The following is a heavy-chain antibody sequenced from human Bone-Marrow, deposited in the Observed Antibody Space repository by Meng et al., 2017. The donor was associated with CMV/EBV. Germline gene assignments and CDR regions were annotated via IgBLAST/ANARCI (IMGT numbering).Heavy chain of an antibody. CDR1: GFTFSSYW. CDR3: ARELSRLRHYHYGMDV. CDR2: IKQDGSEK. D-gene: IGHD5-12*01. V-gene: IGHV3-7*01. Sequence: GGSLRLSCAASGFTFSSYWMSWVRQAPGKGLEWVANIKQDGSEKYYVDSVKGRFTISRDNAKNSLYLQMNSLRAEDTAVYYCARELSRLRHYHYGMDVWGQGTTVTVSS. J-gene: IGHJ6*02.